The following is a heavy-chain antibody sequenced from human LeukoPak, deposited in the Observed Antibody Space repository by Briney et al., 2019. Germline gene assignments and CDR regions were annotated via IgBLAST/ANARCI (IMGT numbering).Heavy chain of an antibody. D-gene: IGHD7-27*01. Sequence: ASVKVSCKASGYTFTGYYMHWVRQAPGQGLEWMGWINPNSGGTNYAQKFQGRVTMTRDTSISTAYMELSGLRSDDTAVYYCARVTELGYNWFDPWGQGTLVTVSS. J-gene: IGHJ5*02. CDR1: GYTFTGYY. V-gene: IGHV1-2*02. CDR3: ARVTELGYNWFDP. CDR2: INPNSGGT.